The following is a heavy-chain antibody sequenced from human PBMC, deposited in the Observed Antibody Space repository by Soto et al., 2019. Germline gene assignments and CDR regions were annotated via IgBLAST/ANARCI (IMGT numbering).Heavy chain of an antibody. D-gene: IGHD1-1*01. CDR3: ARAGDSRNWTD. Sequence: QVQLVQSGAEVKKPGSSVKVSCKTSGGSFSTYPISWVRQAPGQGLDWMGGIIPMFGTTNYAQKFQGRVTITADESTSTAYMELSGLRSEDTAVYYCARAGDSRNWTDWGQGTLVTVSS. CDR1: GGSFSTYP. CDR2: IIPMFGTT. J-gene: IGHJ4*02. V-gene: IGHV1-69*12.